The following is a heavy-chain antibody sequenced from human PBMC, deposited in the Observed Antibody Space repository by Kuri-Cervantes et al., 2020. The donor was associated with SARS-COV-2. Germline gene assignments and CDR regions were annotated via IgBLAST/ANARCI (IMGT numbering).Heavy chain of an antibody. V-gene: IGHV3-53*05. CDR1: GFTVSSNY. J-gene: IGHJ4*02. CDR2: IYSGGST. Sequence: GESLKISCAASGFTVSSNYMSWVRQAPGKGLEWVSVIYSGGSTYYADSVKGRFTISRDSSKDALYLQMNSLRTDDTAFYYCAKDHRYSSSSGVGYFDSWGQGTLVTGSS. D-gene: IGHD6-6*01. CDR3: AKDHRYSSSSGVGYFDS.